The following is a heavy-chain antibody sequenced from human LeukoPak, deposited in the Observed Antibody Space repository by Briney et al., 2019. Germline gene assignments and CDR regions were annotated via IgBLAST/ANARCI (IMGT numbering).Heavy chain of an antibody. D-gene: IGHD5-18*01. Sequence: PGGSLRLSCAASGFTFSSYAMSWVRQAPVKGLEWVSAISGSGGSTYYADSVKGRFTISRDNSKNTLYLQMNSLKAEDTAVYYCAKDQGDSYGYNYYYGMDVWGQGTTVTVSS. J-gene: IGHJ6*02. CDR2: ISGSGGST. V-gene: IGHV3-23*01. CDR3: AKDQGDSYGYNYYYGMDV. CDR1: GFTFSSYA.